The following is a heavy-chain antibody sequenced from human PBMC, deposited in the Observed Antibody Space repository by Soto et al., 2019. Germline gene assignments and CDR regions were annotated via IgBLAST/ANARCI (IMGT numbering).Heavy chain of an antibody. Sequence: GGSLRLSCAASGFTFSSYAMSWVRQAPGKGLEWVSGTSGSGGSTYYADSVKGRFTMSRDNSKNTVCLQMNSLRAEDTAVYYCAKTEGYPYYFDYWGQGTLVTVSS. J-gene: IGHJ4*02. D-gene: IGHD6-13*01. CDR3: AKTEGYPYYFDY. CDR2: TSGSGGST. CDR1: GFTFSSYA. V-gene: IGHV3-23*01.